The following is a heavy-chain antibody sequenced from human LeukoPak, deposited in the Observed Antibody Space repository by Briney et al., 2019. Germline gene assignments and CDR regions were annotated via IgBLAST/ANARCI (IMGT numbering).Heavy chain of an antibody. CDR1: GYTFSGYG. J-gene: IGHJ4*02. CDR3: TRVTETDSSGSNGFVSSHY. Sequence: GASVKVSCKASGYTFSGYGITWVRQAPGQGLEWMGWISAFSGSTNYAQKLQGRVTMTTDTSTTTAYMELRSLRSDDTAVYYCTRVTETDSSGSNGFVSSHYWGQGTLVTVSS. CDR2: ISAFSGST. V-gene: IGHV1-18*01. D-gene: IGHD3-22*01.